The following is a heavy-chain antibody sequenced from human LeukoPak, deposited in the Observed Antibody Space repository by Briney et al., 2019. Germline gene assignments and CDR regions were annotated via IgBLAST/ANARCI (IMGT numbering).Heavy chain of an antibody. J-gene: IGHJ6*02. Sequence: GRSLRLSCAASGFTFSTYAMHWVRQAPGKGLEWVAVISYDGSNKYYADSVKGRFTISRDNSKNTLHLQMNSLRAEDTTVYYCARDPRPYYYYYGMDVWGQGTTVTVSS. CDR1: GFTFSTYA. CDR3: ARDPRPYYYYYGMDV. V-gene: IGHV3-30-3*01. CDR2: ISYDGSNK.